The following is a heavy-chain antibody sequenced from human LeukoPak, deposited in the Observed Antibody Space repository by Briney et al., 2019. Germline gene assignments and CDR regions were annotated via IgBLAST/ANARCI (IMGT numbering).Heavy chain of an antibody. D-gene: IGHD1-26*01. CDR1: GGTFNSYA. CDR2: IIPIFGTA. J-gene: IGHJ5*02. Sequence: ASVKVSCKASGGTFNSYAISWVRQAPGQGLEWMGGIIPIFGTANYAQKFQGRVTITTDESTSTAYMELSSLRSEDTAVYYCARVGGGSYFGWFDPWGQGTLVTVSS. V-gene: IGHV1-69*05. CDR3: ARVGGGSYFGWFDP.